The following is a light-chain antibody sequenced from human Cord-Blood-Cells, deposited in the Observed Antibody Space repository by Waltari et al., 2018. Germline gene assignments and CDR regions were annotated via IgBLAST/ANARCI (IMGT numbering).Light chain of an antibody. CDR1: SSDVGCYNY. V-gene: IGLV2-14*01. CDR2: EVS. J-gene: IGLJ1*01. CDR3: SSYTSSSTYV. Sequence: QSALTQPASVSGSPGQSTTISCTGTSSDVGCYNYVSCYQQHPGKAPKLMIYEVSNRPSGVSNRFSGSKSGNTASLTISGLQAEDEADYYCSSYTSSSTYVFGTGTKVTVL.